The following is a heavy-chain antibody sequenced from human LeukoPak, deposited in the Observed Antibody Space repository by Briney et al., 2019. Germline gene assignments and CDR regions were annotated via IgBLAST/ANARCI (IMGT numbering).Heavy chain of an antibody. D-gene: IGHD4-23*01. Sequence: GGSLRLSCAASGFTVFNYWMSWVRQAPGKGLEWVANINLDGSQKYYVDSLKGRFTISRDNAKNSLYLQMDSLRVEDTAVYYCAKSHLNYGGNPDYWGQGTLVTVSS. CDR2: INLDGSQK. V-gene: IGHV3-7*01. CDR1: GFTVFNYW. CDR3: AKSHLNYGGNPDY. J-gene: IGHJ4*02.